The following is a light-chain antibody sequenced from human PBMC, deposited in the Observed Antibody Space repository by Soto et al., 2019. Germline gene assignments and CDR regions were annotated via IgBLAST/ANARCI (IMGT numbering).Light chain of an antibody. Sequence: DIVLTQSPGTLSLSPGERATLSCRASQIISSTYLGWYQQKPGQAPRLLIYGAPSRATGIPDRFSGSGSGTDFTLTISRLEPEDFAVYYCQHYGTSLYTFGQGTKLEIK. J-gene: IGKJ2*01. CDR3: QHYGTSLYT. CDR1: QIISSTY. V-gene: IGKV3-20*01. CDR2: GAP.